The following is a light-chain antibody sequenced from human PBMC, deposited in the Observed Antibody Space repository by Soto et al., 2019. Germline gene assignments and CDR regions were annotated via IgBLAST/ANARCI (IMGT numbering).Light chain of an antibody. CDR2: AAS. J-gene: IGKJ3*01. V-gene: IGKV1-12*02. CDR3: QQANSFPFT. CDR1: QIINKW. Sequence: DIQMTQSPSSVSASVGDRVTITCRASQIINKWLAWYQQKPGKAPTLLIYAASTLQSGGPSRFSGSGSEADFTLTISSLQPEDFATYYCQQANSFPFTFGPGTKVDIK.